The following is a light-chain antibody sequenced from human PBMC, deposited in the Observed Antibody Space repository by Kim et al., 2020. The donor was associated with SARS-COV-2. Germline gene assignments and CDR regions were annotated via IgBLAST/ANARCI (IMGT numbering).Light chain of an antibody. J-gene: IGLJ3*02. CDR3: GTWDSSLNIIL. Sequence: QSVLTQPPSVSAAPGQRVSVSCSGSSATIDKDLISWFQQLPGSAPTLIIYDNFKRPSRIPDRFSGSKSGSSATLAISGLQTGDEADYYCGTWDSSLNIILCGGGTQLTVL. CDR1: SATIDKDL. CDR2: DNF. V-gene: IGLV1-51*01.